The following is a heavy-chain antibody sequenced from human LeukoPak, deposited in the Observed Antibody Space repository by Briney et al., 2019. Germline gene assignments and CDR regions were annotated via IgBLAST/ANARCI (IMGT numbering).Heavy chain of an antibody. CDR3: VRDYSNFVQGD. J-gene: IGHJ4*02. Sequence: SETLSLTCTVSGDSISSSHYYWGWIRQSPGTGLEWIGSIYSGGETHYNPSLNSRVTIFLDTSKNRFSLNLISVTATDTAVYYCVRDYSNFVQGDWGQGTLVTASS. D-gene: IGHD4-11*01. V-gene: IGHV4-39*02. CDR2: IYSGGET. CDR1: GDSISSSHYY.